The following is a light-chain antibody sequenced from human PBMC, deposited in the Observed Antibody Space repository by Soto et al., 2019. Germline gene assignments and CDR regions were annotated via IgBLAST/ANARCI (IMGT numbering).Light chain of an antibody. V-gene: IGKV1-33*01. Sequence: DTQMTQSPSSLSASVGDRVTITCQASRDIRKYLNWYQQKPGKAPKLLIYDASNLETGVTSRFSGSGSGTDFTFTISSLQSEDIATYYCQQYHTLVSFGGGTKVEIK. J-gene: IGKJ4*01. CDR3: QQYHTLVS. CDR2: DAS. CDR1: RDIRKY.